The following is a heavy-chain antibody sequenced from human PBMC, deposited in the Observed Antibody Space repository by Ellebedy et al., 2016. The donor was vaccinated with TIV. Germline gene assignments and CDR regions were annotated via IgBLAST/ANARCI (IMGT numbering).Heavy chain of an antibody. CDR1: GFTFSNYP. Sequence: PGGSLRLSCAASGFTFSNYPMTWVRQAPGKGLEWVSTLSGSGGGTYYADSVKGRFTISRDNSKNTLYLQMNSLRAEDTALYYGAKDSGWEHEYWGQGTLVTISS. D-gene: IGHD3-10*01. V-gene: IGHV3-23*01. J-gene: IGHJ4*02. CDR2: LSGSGGGT. CDR3: AKDSGWEHEY.